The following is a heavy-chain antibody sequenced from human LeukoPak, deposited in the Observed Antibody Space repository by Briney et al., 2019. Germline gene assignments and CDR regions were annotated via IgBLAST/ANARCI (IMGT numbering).Heavy chain of an antibody. J-gene: IGHJ4*02. CDR3: ARCPSIAVAGTGFDY. CDR2: IHPGDSDT. Sequence: GASLKISCKGSGSSFTSYWIGWGRQLPGKGLEWMGIIHPGDSDTRYSPSFQGRVTISADKSISTAYLQWSSLKPSDTAMYYCARCPSIAVAGTGFDYWGQGTLVTVSS. V-gene: IGHV5-51*01. D-gene: IGHD6-19*01. CDR1: GSSFTSYW.